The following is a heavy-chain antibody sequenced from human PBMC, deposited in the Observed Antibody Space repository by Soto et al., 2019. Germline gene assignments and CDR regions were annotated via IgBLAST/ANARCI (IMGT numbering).Heavy chain of an antibody. Sequence: VQLVESGGGLVKPGGSLRLSCEGSGFMFSSYNMNWVRQAPGRGLEWVSFINSSSAYKYYEDAVKGRFTISRDNDKNSVYLQMNSLRAEDAGLYYCARSAGYCTDTSCEKGWFDSWGQGTWVTVSS. CDR1: GFMFSSYN. CDR2: INSSSAYK. D-gene: IGHD2-8*02. CDR3: ARSAGYCTDTSCEKGWFDS. V-gene: IGHV3-21*01. J-gene: IGHJ5*01.